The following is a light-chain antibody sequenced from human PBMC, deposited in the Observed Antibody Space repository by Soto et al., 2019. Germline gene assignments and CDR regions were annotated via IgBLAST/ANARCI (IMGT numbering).Light chain of an antibody. J-gene: IGKJ1*01. CDR3: QQYGSSPT. V-gene: IGKV3-20*01. Sequence: EIVLTQSPGTLSLSPGERATLSCRSSQSVSSNYLAWYQQKPDQAPRLVIYDVSGSATGIPDRFSGSGSGTDFTLTISRLEPEDFAVYYYQQYGSSPTFGQGTKVEIK. CDR1: QSVSSNY. CDR2: DVS.